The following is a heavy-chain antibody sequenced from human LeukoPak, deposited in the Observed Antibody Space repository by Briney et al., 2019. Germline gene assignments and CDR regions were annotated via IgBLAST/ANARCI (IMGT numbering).Heavy chain of an antibody. J-gene: IGHJ6*02. CDR2: ISGSGGST. CDR1: GFTFSSYA. Sequence: GGSLRLSCAASGFTFSSYAMSWVRQAPGKGLEWVSAISGSGGSTYYADSVKGRFTISRDNAKNSLYLQMNSLRAEDTAVYYCARDKAAAGYYYYYYGMDVWGQGTTVTVSS. V-gene: IGHV3-23*01. CDR3: ARDKAAAGYYYYYYGMDV. D-gene: IGHD6-13*01.